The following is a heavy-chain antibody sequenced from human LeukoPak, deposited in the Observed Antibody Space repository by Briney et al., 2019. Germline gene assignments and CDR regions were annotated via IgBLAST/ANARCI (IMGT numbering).Heavy chain of an antibody. CDR2: IFYSGRT. J-gene: IGHJ5*02. CDR3: ARHRSASTDWFDP. D-gene: IGHD6-25*01. Sequence: SETLSLTCAVSGDSMTSNNWWSWVRQPPGKGLEWIGFIFYSGRTNYNPSLKSRVTISVDTSKNQFSLDLRSVTAADTAVYYCARHRSASTDWFDPWGQGTLVTVSS. V-gene: IGHV4-4*02. CDR1: GDSMTSNNW.